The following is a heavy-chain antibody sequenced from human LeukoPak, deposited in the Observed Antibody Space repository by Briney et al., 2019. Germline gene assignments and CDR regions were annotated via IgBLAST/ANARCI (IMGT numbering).Heavy chain of an antibody. CDR1: GGSISSYY. D-gene: IGHD3-22*01. J-gene: IGHJ5*02. CDR2: IYYSGST. V-gene: IGHV4-59*01. Sequence: SETLSLTCTVSGGSISSYYWHWIRQPPGKGLEWIRYIYYSGSTNYNPSLKSRVTISVDTSKNQFSLKLSSVTAADTAVYYCARGPPHNYYDSSGAKPRWFDPWGQGTLVTVSS. CDR3: ARGPPHNYYDSSGAKPRWFDP.